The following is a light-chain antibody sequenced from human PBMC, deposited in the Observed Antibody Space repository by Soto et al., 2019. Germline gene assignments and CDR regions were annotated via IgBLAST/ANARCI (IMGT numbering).Light chain of an antibody. J-gene: IGKJ1*01. CDR1: QSISTY. CDR3: QPYGSSGT. Sequence: IVWTQAAEGLCVALGGRGTLSCRASQSISTYLAWYQVKPGQAPRLLIYDASSRATGVPARFSGSGSGTDFSLHTSRLDPEDIAVYSCQPYGSSGTFGQGTKVDIK. CDR2: DAS. V-gene: IGKV3-20*01.